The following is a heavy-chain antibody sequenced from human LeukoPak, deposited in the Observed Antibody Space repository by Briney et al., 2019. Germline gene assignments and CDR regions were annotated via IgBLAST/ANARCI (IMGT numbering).Heavy chain of an antibody. CDR1: GFTFSIYA. Sequence: GGSLRLSCAASGFTFSIYAMSWVRQAPGKGLEWVSAISGSGGSTYYVDSVKGRFTISRDNPKNTLYLQMNSLRAEDTAVYYCATHVYDSSGYYQPLDYWGQGTLVTASS. V-gene: IGHV3-23*02. CDR2: ISGSGGST. J-gene: IGHJ4*02. D-gene: IGHD3-22*01. CDR3: ATHVYDSSGYYQPLDY.